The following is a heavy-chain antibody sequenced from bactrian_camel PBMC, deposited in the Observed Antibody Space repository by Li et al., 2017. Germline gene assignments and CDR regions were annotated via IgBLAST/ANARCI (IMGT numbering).Heavy chain of an antibody. V-gene: IGHV3S53*01. Sequence: VQLVESGGGSVQAGGSLTLSCVVSVYTYSKRCVGWFRQAPGKEREGVASIRSGGGTYYADSVKSRTTISQDGTKTTVYLQMNNLSPDDTAMYYCAANRALCSWIDWSRVTTYNYWGQGTQVTVS. CDR3: AANRALCSWIDWSRVTTYNY. CDR2: IRSGGGT. J-gene: IGHJ4*01. CDR1: VYTYSKRC. D-gene: IGHD6*01.